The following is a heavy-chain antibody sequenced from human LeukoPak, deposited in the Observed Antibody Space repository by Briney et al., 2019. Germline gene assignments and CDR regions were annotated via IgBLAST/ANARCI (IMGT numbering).Heavy chain of an antibody. D-gene: IGHD6-19*01. V-gene: IGHV5-51*01. CDR1: GYTFTNYW. CDR3: VRESGYSSGWYPD. J-gene: IGHJ4*02. Sequence: GESLKISCKGSGYTFTNYWIAWVRQMPGKGLEWMGMIYPGDSDSRYSPSFQGQVTFSADKSISTAYLQWSSLKASDSAMYYCVRESGYSSGWYPDWGQGTLVTVSS. CDR2: IYPGDSDS.